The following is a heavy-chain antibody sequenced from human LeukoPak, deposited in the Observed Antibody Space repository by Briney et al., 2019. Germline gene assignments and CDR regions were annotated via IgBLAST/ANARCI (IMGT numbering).Heavy chain of an antibody. CDR3: ARVAHGSIVVVPAAVPFDY. CDR2: INPNSGGT. Sequence: ASVKVSCKASGYTFTGYYMHWVRQAPGQGLEWMGWINPNSGGTNYAQKFQGRVTMTRDTPISTAYMELSRLRSDDTAVYYCARVAHGSIVVVPAAVPFDYWGQGTLVTVSS. D-gene: IGHD2-2*01. CDR1: GYTFTGYY. V-gene: IGHV1-2*02. J-gene: IGHJ4*02.